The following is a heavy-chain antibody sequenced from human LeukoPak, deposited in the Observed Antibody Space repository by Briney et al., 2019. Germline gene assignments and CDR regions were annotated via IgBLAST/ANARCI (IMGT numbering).Heavy chain of an antibody. CDR3: ARGQVSITMIVVVINAFDI. Sequence: PSETLSLTCAVYGGSFSGYYWSWIRQPPGKGLERIGEINHSGSTNYNPSLKSRVTISVDTSKNQFSLKLSSVTAADTAVYYCARGQVSITMIVVVINAFDIWGQGTMVTVSS. V-gene: IGHV4-34*01. CDR1: GGSFSGYY. CDR2: INHSGST. D-gene: IGHD3-22*01. J-gene: IGHJ3*02.